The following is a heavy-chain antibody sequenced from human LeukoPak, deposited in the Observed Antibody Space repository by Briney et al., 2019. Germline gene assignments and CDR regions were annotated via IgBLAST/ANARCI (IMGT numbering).Heavy chain of an antibody. CDR3: ARASYSSSWYSFKSYYFDY. J-gene: IGHJ4*02. D-gene: IGHD6-13*01. CDR2: IYYSGST. V-gene: IGHV4-59*12. CDR1: GGSISSYY. Sequence: PSETLSLTCTVSGGSISSYYWSWIRQPPGKGLEWIGYIYYSGSTNYNPSLKSRVTISVDTSKNQFSLKLSSVTAADTAVYYCARASYSSSWYSFKSYYFDYWGQGTLVTVSS.